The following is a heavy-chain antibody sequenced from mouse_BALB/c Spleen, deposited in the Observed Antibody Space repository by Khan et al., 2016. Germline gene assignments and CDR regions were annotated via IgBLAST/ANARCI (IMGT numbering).Heavy chain of an antibody. CDR2: INTETGEP. D-gene: IGHD1-1*01. CDR1: GYTFTDYS. CDR3: ARGFITTVVEAY. Sequence: QIQLVRSGPELKKPGETVKISCKASGYTFTDYSMHWVKQAPGKGLKWMGWINTETGEPTYADDFKGRFAFSLETSVSTAYLQINNLKNEDTATYFCARGFITTVVEAYWGQGTLVTVSA. J-gene: IGHJ3*01. V-gene: IGHV9-2-1*01.